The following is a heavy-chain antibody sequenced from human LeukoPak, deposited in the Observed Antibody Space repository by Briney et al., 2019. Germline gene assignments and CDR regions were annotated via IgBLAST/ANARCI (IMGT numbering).Heavy chain of an antibody. D-gene: IGHD2-15*01. Sequence: SETPSLTCTVSGGSISSGGYYWSWIRQHPGKGLEWIGYIYYSGSTYYNPSLKSRVTISVDTSKNQFSLKLSSVTAADTTVYYCAREVVAPAGGAFDIWGQGTMVTVSS. V-gene: IGHV4-31*03. J-gene: IGHJ3*02. CDR2: IYYSGST. CDR1: GGSISSGGYY. CDR3: AREVVAPAGGAFDI.